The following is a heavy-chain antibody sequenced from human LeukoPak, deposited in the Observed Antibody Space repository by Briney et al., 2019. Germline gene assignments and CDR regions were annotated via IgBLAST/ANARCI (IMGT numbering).Heavy chain of an antibody. D-gene: IGHD6-19*01. V-gene: IGHV4-34*01. Sequence: SETLSLTCAVYGGSFSGYYWSWIRQPPGKGLEWIGEINHSGSTNYNPSLKSRATISVDTSKNQFSLKLSSVTAADTAVYYCARRGLAVAGRGSFDYWGQGTLVTVSS. CDR1: GGSFSGYY. CDR2: INHSGST. CDR3: ARRGLAVAGRGSFDY. J-gene: IGHJ4*02.